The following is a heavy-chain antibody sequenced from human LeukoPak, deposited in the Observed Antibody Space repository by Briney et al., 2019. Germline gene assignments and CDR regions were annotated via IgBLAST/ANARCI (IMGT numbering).Heavy chain of an antibody. V-gene: IGHV3-21*01. CDR2: ISSSSSYI. J-gene: IGHJ5*02. CDR3: ARAGGSSTFNWFDR. CDR1: GFTFSSYS. D-gene: IGHD2-15*01. Sequence: GGSLRLSCAASGFTFSSYSMNWVRQAPGKGLEWVSSISSSSSYIYYADSVKGRFTISRDNAKNSLYLQLNSLSADDTAVYYCARAGGSSTFNWFDRWGQGTLVTVSS.